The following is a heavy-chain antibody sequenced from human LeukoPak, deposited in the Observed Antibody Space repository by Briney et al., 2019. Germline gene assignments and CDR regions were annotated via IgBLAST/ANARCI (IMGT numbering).Heavy chain of an antibody. D-gene: IGHD5-18*01. CDR3: ARVSYGDRGDYYYYMDV. CDR2: ISSSSSYI. Sequence: GGSLRLSCAASGFSFSVFWMHWVRQAPGKGLEWVSSISSSSSYIYYADSVKGRFTISRDNAKNSLYLQMNSLRAEDTAVYYCARVSYGDRGDYYYYMDVWGKGTTVTISS. J-gene: IGHJ6*03. V-gene: IGHV3-21*04. CDR1: GFSFSVFW.